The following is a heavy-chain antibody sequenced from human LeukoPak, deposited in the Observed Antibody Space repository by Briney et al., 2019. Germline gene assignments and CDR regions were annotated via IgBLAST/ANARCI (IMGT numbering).Heavy chain of an antibody. J-gene: IGHJ4*02. D-gene: IGHD3-10*01. CDR3: AKATREATVASFFGY. Sequence: GGSLRFSCAASGLTFSAYYMSWIRQAPGKGLEWVASISASGNTIFYADSVKGRFIISRDISKSTVYLQMNSLRVEDTAVYYCAKATREATVASFFGYWGQGTLVTVSS. CDR1: GLTFSAYY. V-gene: IGHV3-11*01. CDR2: ISASGNTI.